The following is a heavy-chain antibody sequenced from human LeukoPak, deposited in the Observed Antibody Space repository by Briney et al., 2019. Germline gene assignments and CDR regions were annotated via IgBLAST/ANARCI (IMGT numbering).Heavy chain of an antibody. D-gene: IGHD3-3*01. V-gene: IGHV3-30*02. CDR1: GFTFSSYG. Sequence: GGSLRLSCAASGFTFSSYGMHWVRQAPGKGLEWVAFIRYDGSNKYYADSVKGRFTISRDNSKNTLYLQMNSLRAEDTAVYYCAKGTPSHYDFWSGYYTEYFQHWGQGTLVTVSS. J-gene: IGHJ1*01. CDR2: IRYDGSNK. CDR3: AKGTPSHYDFWSGYYTEYFQH.